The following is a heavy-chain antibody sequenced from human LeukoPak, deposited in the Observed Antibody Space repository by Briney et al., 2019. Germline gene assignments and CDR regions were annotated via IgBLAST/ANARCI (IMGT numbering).Heavy chain of an antibody. J-gene: IGHJ4*02. CDR3: ARLGYSSISYYFDY. CDR1: GGSISSGGYY. CDR2: IYYSGST. V-gene: IGHV4-31*03. D-gene: IGHD6-13*01. Sequence: SETLSLTCTVSGGSISSGGYYWTWIRQHPGKGLEWIGYIYYSGSTDYNPSLKSRITISVDTSKNQFSLQLSSVTAADTAVYYCARLGYSSISYYFDYWGQGTLVTVSS.